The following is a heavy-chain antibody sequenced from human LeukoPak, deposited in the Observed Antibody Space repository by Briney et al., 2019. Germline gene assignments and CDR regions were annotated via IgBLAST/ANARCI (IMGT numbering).Heavy chain of an antibody. Sequence: GGSLRPSCAVSGFSVRTNFMSWVRQAPGKGLEWVSGINWNGGSTGYADSVKGRFTISRDNAKNSLYLQMNSLRAEDTALYYCARSVEGLYYYYYYMDVWGKGTTVTVSS. V-gene: IGHV3-20*04. CDR3: ARSVEGLYYYYYYMDV. CDR2: INWNGGST. D-gene: IGHD3/OR15-3a*01. CDR1: GFSVRTNF. J-gene: IGHJ6*03.